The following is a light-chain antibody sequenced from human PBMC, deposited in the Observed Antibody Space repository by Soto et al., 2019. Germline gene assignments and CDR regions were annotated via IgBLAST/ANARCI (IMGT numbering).Light chain of an antibody. CDR1: SSDVGGYNF. Sequence: QSALTQPPSASGSPGQSVTISCTGTSSDVGGYNFVSWYQQHPGKAPKLMIYAVSQRPSGVPDRFSGSKSGNTASLTISGLQTEDEADYYCCSYAGSRTYVFGPGTKVTVL. CDR3: CSYAGSRTYV. J-gene: IGLJ1*01. V-gene: IGLV2-8*01. CDR2: AVS.